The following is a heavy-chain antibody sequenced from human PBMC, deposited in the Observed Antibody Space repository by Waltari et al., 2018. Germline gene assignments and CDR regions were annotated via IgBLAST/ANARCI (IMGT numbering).Heavy chain of an antibody. CDR3: VRASTGLKLRRYYFDY. D-gene: IGHD2-2*01. CDR2: INHSGST. Sequence: QVQLQQWGAGLLKPSETLSLTCAVYGGSFSGYYWSWIRQPPGKGLEWIGEINHSGSTNYNPSLKSRVTISVDTSKNQFSLKLSSVTAADTAVYYCVRASTGLKLRRYYFDYWGQGTLVTVSS. CDR1: GGSFSGYY. V-gene: IGHV4-34*01. J-gene: IGHJ4*02.